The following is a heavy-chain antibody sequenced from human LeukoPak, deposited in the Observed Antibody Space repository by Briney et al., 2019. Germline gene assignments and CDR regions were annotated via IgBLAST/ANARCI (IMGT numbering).Heavy chain of an antibody. CDR1: GYTFTSYG. CDR2: ISAYNGNT. J-gene: IGHJ5*02. V-gene: IGHV1-18*01. D-gene: IGHD3-10*01. CDR3: ARWAMVRGVITNWFDP. Sequence: GASVKVSCKASGYTFTSYGISWVRQAPGQGLEWMGWISAYNGNTNYAQKLQGRVTMTTDTSTSTAYMELRSLRSDDTAVYYCARWAMVRGVITNWFDPWGQGTLVTVPS.